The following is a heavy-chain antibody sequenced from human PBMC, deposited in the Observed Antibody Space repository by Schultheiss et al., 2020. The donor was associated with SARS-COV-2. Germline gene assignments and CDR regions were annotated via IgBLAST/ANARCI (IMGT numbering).Heavy chain of an antibody. D-gene: IGHD6-19*01. Sequence: GSLRLSCAASGFTFSDYYMSWIRQAPGKGLEWVSSISSSSAYIYYADSVKGRFTISRDNAKNSLYLQMNSLRVEDTAVYYCAKAIGMAGMDWFDPWGQGTLVTVSS. CDR3: AKAIGMAGMDWFDP. CDR2: ISSSSAYI. V-gene: IGHV3-11*06. J-gene: IGHJ5*02. CDR1: GFTFSDYY.